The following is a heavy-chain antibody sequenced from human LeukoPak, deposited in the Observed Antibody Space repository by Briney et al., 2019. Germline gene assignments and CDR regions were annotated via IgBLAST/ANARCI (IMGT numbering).Heavy chain of an antibody. CDR2: TYYRSKWYN. D-gene: IGHD6-19*01. J-gene: IGHJ4*02. V-gene: IGHV6-1*01. CDR1: GDSVSSNSSA. CDR3: ARDTGWYRFDY. Sequence: SQTLSLTSAISGDSVSSNSSAWHWIRQSPSRGLEWLGRTYYRSKWYNYYALSVKGRITINPDTAKDQLTLRLSSVTPEDAAVDYYARDTGWYRFDYWGQGTLVTVSS.